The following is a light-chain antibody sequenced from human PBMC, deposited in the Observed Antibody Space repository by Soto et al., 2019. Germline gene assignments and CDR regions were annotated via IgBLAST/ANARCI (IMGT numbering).Light chain of an antibody. Sequence: QPASVSGSPGQSITISCTGTSGDVGNYNLVSWYQQHPGKAPKLMIYEVNKWPSGVSNRFSGSKSGNTASLTISGLQAEDEADYYCCSYVGSSTSYVFGTGTKVPV. CDR2: EVN. J-gene: IGLJ1*01. V-gene: IGLV2-23*02. CDR1: SGDVGNYNL. CDR3: CSYVGSSTSYV.